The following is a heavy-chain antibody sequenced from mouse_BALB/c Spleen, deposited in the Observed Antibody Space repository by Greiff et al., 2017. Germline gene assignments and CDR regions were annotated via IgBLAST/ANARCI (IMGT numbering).Heavy chain of an antibody. Sequence: VQLQQSGAELAKPGASVKMSCKASGYTFTSYWMHWVKQRPGQGLEWIGYINPSTGYTEYTQKFKDKATLTADKSSSTAYMQLSSLTSEDSAVYYCAPSTMITTGFAYWGQGTLVTVSA. CDR3: APSTMITTGFAY. CDR1: GYTFTSYW. CDR2: INPSTGYT. V-gene: IGHV1-7*01. J-gene: IGHJ3*01. D-gene: IGHD2-4*01.